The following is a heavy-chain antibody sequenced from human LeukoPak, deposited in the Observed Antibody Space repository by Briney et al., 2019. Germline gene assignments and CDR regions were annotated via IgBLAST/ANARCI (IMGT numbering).Heavy chain of an antibody. CDR1: GYTFPIFG. J-gene: IGHJ6*03. CDR2: ISAYNGNR. CDR3: ARDVSDFRSFSKFYYMDV. V-gene: IGHV1-18*01. Sequence: ASVTVSFTASGYTFPIFGISWVRQAPGQGIEWMGWISAYNGNRNYAQQLQGRVTMTTDTSTSTAYMELRSLRSDDTAVYYCARDVSDFRSFSKFYYMDVWGKGTPVTVSS. D-gene: IGHD3-3*01.